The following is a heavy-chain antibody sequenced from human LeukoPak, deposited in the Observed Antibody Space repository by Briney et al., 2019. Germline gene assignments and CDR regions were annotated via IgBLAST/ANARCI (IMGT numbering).Heavy chain of an antibody. V-gene: IGHV5-51*01. D-gene: IGHD2-2*01. CDR3: ARRLKYCSSTSCYVGYFDY. Sequence: GESLKISCKGSGYSFTSYWIGWVRQMPGKGLEWMGIIYPGDSDPRYSPSFQGQVTISADKSISTAYLQWSSLKASDTAMYYCARRLKYCSSTSCYVGYFDYWGQGTLVTVSS. CDR2: IYPGDSDP. J-gene: IGHJ4*02. CDR1: GYSFTSYW.